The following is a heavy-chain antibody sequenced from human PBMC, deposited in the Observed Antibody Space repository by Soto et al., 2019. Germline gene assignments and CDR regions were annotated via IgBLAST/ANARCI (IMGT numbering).Heavy chain of an antibody. CDR3: ARDQGRA. J-gene: IGHJ6*04. CDR1: VGTFSIYT. Sequence: GASVKVSCTASVGTFSIYTISWVRQAPGQGLEWMGRIIPILGIANYAQKFQGRVTITADKSTSTAYMELSSLRSEDTAVYYCARDQGRAWGKGTTVTVSS. V-gene: IGHV1-69*04. CDR2: IIPILGIA.